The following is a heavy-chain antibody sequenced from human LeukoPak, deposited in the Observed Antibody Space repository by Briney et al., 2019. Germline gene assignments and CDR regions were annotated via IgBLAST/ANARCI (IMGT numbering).Heavy chain of an antibody. CDR2: IYYSGST. CDR3: TRVPTVTFFDY. CDR1: AYSINNGYF. D-gene: IGHD4-17*01. V-gene: IGHV4-38-2*02. Sequence: SETLSLTCIVSAYSINNGYFWGWIRQPPGKGLEWIGTIYYSGSTYYNPSLKSRVTISVDTSKSQFPLKLSSVTAADTAVYYCTRVPTVTFFDYWGQGTLVTVSS. J-gene: IGHJ4*02.